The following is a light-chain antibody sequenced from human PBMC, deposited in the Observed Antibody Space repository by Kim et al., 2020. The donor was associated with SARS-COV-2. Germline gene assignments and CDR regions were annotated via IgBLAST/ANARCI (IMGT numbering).Light chain of an antibody. CDR2: DNS. CDR1: TAPVPGGYY. CDR3: LVSYRGSRLRV. J-gene: IGLJ3*02. Sequence: TAPVPGGYYAYGEQQERGEATKGLVCDNSKTNSWTPARFAGASLGGKAALTLSGTQPEDEADYYCLVSYRGSRLRVFGGGTQLTVL. V-gene: IGLV7-46*01.